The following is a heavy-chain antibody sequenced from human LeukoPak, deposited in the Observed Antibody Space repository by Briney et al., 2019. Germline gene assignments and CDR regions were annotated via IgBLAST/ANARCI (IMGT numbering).Heavy chain of an antibody. CDR1: GFTFSNAW. CDR2: IKIKTDGGTT. V-gene: IGHV3-15*01. CDR3: TTEMAKNGGYFDD. Sequence: VGSLRLSCAASGFTFSNAWMSWVRQAPGKRLEWVGRIKIKTDGGTTDYPAPVKGRYTISRDESKNTLYLQMYILKTEHPAIYYCTTEMAKNGGYFDDWGQGTLVTVSS. D-gene: IGHD5-24*01. J-gene: IGHJ4*02.